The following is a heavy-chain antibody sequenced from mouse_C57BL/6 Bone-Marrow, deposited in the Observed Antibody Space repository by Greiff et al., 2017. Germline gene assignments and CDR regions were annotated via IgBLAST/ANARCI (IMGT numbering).Heavy chain of an antibody. CDR3: VRGRRVTTVVVEQDWYFDV. Sequence: EVQLVESGGGLVQPKGSLKLSCAASGFTFNTYAMHWVRQAPGKGLEWVARIRSKSSNYATYYADSVKDRFTISRDDSQSMLYLQMNNLKTEDTAMYYCVRGRRVTTVVVEQDWYFDVWGTGTTVTVSS. D-gene: IGHD1-1*01. V-gene: IGHV10-3*01. J-gene: IGHJ1*03. CDR1: GFTFNTYA. CDR2: IRSKSSNYAT.